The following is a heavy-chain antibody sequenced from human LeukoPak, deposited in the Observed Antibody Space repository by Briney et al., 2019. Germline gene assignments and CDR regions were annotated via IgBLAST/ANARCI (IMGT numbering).Heavy chain of an antibody. CDR2: ISGSGGST. CDR1: GFTFSSYG. D-gene: IGHD1-26*01. Sequence: GGSLRLSCAAPGFTFSSYGMSWVRQAPGKGLEWVSAISGSGGSTYYADSVKGRFTISRDNSKNTLYLQMNSLRAEDTAVYYCAKVLGASGTHNYFDYWGQGTLVTVSS. J-gene: IGHJ4*02. CDR3: AKVLGASGTHNYFDY. V-gene: IGHV3-23*01.